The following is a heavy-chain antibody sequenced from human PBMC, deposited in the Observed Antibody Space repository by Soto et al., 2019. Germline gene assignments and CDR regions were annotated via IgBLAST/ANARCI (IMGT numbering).Heavy chain of an antibody. CDR1: GGSISSGDYY. J-gene: IGHJ4*02. CDR3: ARYMTTVTTRYFDY. Sequence: SETLSLTCTVSGGSISSGDYYWSWIRQPPGKGLEWIGYIYYSGSTYYNPSLKSRVTISVDTSKSQFSLKLSSVTAADTAVYYCARYMTTVTTRYFDYWGQGTLVTVSS. CDR2: IYYSGST. V-gene: IGHV4-30-4*01. D-gene: IGHD4-4*01.